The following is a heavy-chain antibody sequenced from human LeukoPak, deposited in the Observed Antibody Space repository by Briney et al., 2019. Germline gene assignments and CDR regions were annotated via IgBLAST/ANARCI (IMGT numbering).Heavy chain of an antibody. V-gene: IGHV3-66*02. CDR3: ARGIIEPNNWFDP. CDR2: IYSGGGT. CDR1: GFTVSSNY. Sequence: GGSLRLSCAASGFTVSSNYMSWVRQAPGKGLEWGAIIYSGGGTYYEDSVKGGFTISRDNSKNALYLQMNSLTPEYTAVYYCARGIIEPNNWFDPWGQGTLVTVSP. D-gene: IGHD3-16*02. J-gene: IGHJ5*02.